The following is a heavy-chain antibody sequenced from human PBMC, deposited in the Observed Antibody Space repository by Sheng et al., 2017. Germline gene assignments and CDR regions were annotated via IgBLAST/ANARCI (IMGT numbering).Heavy chain of an antibody. CDR2: STLIVVP. CDR1: GYSFNDFF. D-gene: IGHD6-6*01. Sequence: QVHLVQSGAEMKRPGASVNVSCKTSGYSFNDFFIHWVRQALDKGLSGWGGSTLIVVPQSMHSNFRAGSTMTSDTSITTAYMDLNSLISDDTAVYYCVREWDPHSNSRFDSWGQGTLV. V-gene: IGHV1-2*02. J-gene: IGHJ4*02. CDR3: VREWDPHSNSRFDS.